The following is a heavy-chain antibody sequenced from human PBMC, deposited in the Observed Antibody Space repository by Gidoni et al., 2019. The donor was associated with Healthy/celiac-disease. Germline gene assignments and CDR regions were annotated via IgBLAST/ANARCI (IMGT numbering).Heavy chain of an antibody. D-gene: IGHD1-26*01. CDR1: GFTFSSHG. J-gene: IGHJ4*02. V-gene: IGHV3-30*02. CDR2: IRYDGSNK. Sequence: QVQLVESGGGVVQPGGSLSLSCAASGFTFSSHGMHWVRQAPGKGLEWVAFIRYDGSNKYYADSVKGRFTISRDNSKNTLYLQMNSLRAEDTAVYYCAKDLISVMGATSAFGYWGQGTLVTVSS. CDR3: AKDLISVMGATSAFGY.